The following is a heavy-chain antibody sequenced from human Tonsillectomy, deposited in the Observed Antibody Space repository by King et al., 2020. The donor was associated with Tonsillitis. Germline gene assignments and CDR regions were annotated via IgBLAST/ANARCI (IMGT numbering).Heavy chain of an antibody. J-gene: IGHJ4*02. CDR2: ISRSSNDM. V-gene: IGHV3-21*01. CDR1: GFTFSSYS. Sequence: VQLVESGGGLVKPGGSLRLSCAASGFTFSSYSMNWVRQAPGKGLEWVSSISRSSNDMYYADSVKGRFTISRDNAKNSLYLQMNSLRVEDTAVYYCARGLSVGYSYGDWGQGTLVTVSS. D-gene: IGHD5-18*01. CDR3: ARGLSVGYSYGD.